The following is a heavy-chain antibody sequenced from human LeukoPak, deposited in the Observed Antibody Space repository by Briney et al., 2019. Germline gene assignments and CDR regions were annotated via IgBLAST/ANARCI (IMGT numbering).Heavy chain of an antibody. Sequence: GGSLRLSCAASGFTFSSYSMNWVRQAPGKGLEWVSSINSSSSYIYYADSVKGRFTISRDNAKNSLYLQMNSLRAEDTAVYYCARDPGYSSSWLQSHYFDYWGQGTLVTVSS. V-gene: IGHV3-21*01. J-gene: IGHJ4*02. D-gene: IGHD6-13*01. CDR2: INSSSSYI. CDR3: ARDPGYSSSWLQSHYFDY. CDR1: GFTFSSYS.